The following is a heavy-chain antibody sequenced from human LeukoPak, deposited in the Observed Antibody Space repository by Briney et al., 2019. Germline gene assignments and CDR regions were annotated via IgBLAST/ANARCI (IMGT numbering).Heavy chain of an antibody. Sequence: GGSLRLSCAASGFIVSSDYMHWVRQAPGKGLEWISVIYSGGGTYYADSVKARFTISRDSSTNTVFLQLNSLRAEDTAMYYCARGVVIGLGIDYWGQGTLVTVFS. D-gene: IGHD2-21*01. CDR3: ARGVVIGLGIDY. CDR1: GFIVSSDY. J-gene: IGHJ4*02. CDR2: IYSGGGT. V-gene: IGHV3-53*01.